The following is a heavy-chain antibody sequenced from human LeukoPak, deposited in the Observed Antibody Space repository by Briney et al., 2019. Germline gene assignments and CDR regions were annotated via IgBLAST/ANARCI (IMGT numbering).Heavy chain of an antibody. Sequence: GGSLRLSCAASEFSVGSNYMTWVRQLPGKGLEWVANINQDGTEKYYVDSVKGRFTISRDNAKNSLDLQMNSLRVDDTGIYYCVKVAKYYYGSETYYFFEHWGQRTPVTASS. CDR1: EFSVGSNY. CDR2: INQDGTEK. V-gene: IGHV3-7*01. D-gene: IGHD3-10*01. CDR3: VKVAKYYYGSETYYFFEH. J-gene: IGHJ4*02.